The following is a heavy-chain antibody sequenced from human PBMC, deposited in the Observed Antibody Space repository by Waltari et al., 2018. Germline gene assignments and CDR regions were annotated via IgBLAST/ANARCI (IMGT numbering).Heavy chain of an antibody. CDR2: MNPNSGNT. J-gene: IGHJ4*02. CDR1: GYTFTSYD. V-gene: IGHV1-8*03. Sequence: QVQLVQSGAEVKKPGASVTVSCKASGYTFTSYDINWVRQATGQGLEWMGWMNPNSGNTGYAQKFQGRVTISRNTSISTAYMELSSLRSEDTAVYYCARGLMLSSSWHYWGQGTLVTVSS. CDR3: ARGLMLSSSWHY. D-gene: IGHD6-13*01.